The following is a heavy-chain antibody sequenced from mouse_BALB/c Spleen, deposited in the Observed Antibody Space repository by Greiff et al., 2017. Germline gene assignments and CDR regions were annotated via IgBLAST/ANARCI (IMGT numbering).Heavy chain of an antibody. CDR3: ARRYYGSSYAMDY. Sequence: EVMLVESGGGLVKPGGSLKLSCAASGFTFSSYAMSWVRQSPEKRLEWVAEISSGGSYTYYPDTVTGRFTISRDNAKNTLYLEMSSLRSEDTAMYYCARRYYGSSYAMDYWGQGTSVTVSS. CDR1: GFTFSSYA. J-gene: IGHJ4*01. V-gene: IGHV5-9-4*01. D-gene: IGHD1-1*01. CDR2: ISSGGSYT.